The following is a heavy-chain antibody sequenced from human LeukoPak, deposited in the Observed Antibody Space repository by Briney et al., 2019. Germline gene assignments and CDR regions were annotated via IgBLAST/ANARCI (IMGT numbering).Heavy chain of an antibody. CDR3: ARDSGGGFGVVIPRSASSFDP. CDR1: GGSISSYY. V-gene: IGHV4-4*07. Sequence: SETLSLTCTVSGGSISSYYWSWIRQPAGKGLEWIGRIYTSGSTNYNPSLKSRVTMSVDTSKNQFSLKLSSVTAADTAVYYCARDSGGGFGVVIPRSASSFDPWGQGTLVTVSS. J-gene: IGHJ5*02. D-gene: IGHD3-3*01. CDR2: IYTSGST.